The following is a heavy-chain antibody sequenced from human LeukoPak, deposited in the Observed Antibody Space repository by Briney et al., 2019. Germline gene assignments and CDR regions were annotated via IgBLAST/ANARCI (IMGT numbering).Heavy chain of an antibody. Sequence: PEGSLRLSCAASGFALTSYSMNWVRQAPGKGLEWISYLSAAGRTIYYADSVQGRFSISRDTTKNTVSLQMGSLRADDTAVYYCARGGYTYGLDSWGQGVLVVVSS. J-gene: IGHJ4*02. CDR2: LSAAGRTI. CDR1: GFALTSYS. CDR3: ARGGYTYGLDS. D-gene: IGHD5-18*01. V-gene: IGHV3-48*01.